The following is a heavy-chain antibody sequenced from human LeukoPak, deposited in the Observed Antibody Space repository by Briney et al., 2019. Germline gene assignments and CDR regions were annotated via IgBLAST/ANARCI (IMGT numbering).Heavy chain of an antibody. Sequence: SETLSLTCTVSGGSISSYYWSWIRQPPGEGLEWIGYIYYSGSTNYNPSLESRVTISIDTSKNQFSLKLSSVTAADTAVYYCAREFSYSSLDYWGQGTLVTVSS. CDR3: AREFSYSSLDY. CDR1: GGSISSYY. CDR2: IYYSGST. J-gene: IGHJ4*02. V-gene: IGHV4-59*01. D-gene: IGHD6-13*01.